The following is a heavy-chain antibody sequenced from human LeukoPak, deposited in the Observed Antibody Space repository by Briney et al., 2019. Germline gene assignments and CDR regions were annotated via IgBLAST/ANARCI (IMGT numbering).Heavy chain of an antibody. V-gene: IGHV3-30*02. CDR1: GFTFSSYG. CDR2: IRYDGSNK. D-gene: IGHD6-13*01. J-gene: IGHJ4*02. Sequence: QPGGSLRLSCAASGFTFSSYGMHWVRQAPGKGLEWVAFIRYDGSNKYYADSVKGRFTISRDNSKNTLYLQMNSLRAEDTAVYYCAKDRAHIAAAGLYYFDYWGQGTLVTVSS. CDR3: AKDRAHIAAAGLYYFDY.